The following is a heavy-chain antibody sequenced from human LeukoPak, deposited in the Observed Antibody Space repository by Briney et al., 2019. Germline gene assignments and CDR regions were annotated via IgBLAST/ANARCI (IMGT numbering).Heavy chain of an antibody. V-gene: IGHV1-2*02. J-gene: IGHJ4*02. D-gene: IGHD3-22*01. Sequence: ALVKVSCKASGYTFTSYAMHWVRQAPGQGLEWMGWINPNSGGTNYVQKFQGRVTMTRDTSISTAYMELSRLRSDDTAVYYCARVDSGYYGYWGQGTLVTVSS. CDR3: ARVDSGYYGY. CDR1: GYTFTSYA. CDR2: INPNSGGT.